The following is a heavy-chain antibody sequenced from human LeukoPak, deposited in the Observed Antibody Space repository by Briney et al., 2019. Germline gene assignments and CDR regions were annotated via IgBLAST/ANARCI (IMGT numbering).Heavy chain of an antibody. CDR2: VHTSGST. V-gene: IGHV4-61*02. Sequence: PSETLSLTCTVSGGSISSGSYYWSWIRQSAGKGLEWIGRVHTSGSTNYNPSLKSRVTLSQDTSKNQVYLRLTSVTAADTAVYYCARDGGGNRNFDYWGQGTLVTVSS. CDR1: GGSISSGSYY. CDR3: ARDGGGNRNFDY. D-gene: IGHD4-23*01. J-gene: IGHJ4*02.